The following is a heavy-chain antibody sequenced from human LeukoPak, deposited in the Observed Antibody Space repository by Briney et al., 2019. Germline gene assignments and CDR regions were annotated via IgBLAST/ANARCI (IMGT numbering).Heavy chain of an antibody. D-gene: IGHD4-17*01. CDR3: ARPMGSGDYEIAGTFDI. V-gene: IGHV1-18*01. CDR1: GHTFTSYG. CDR2: ISAYNGNT. Sequence: ASVKVPCKASGHTFTSYGISWVRQAPGQGLEWMGWISAYNGNTNYAQKLQGRVTMTTDTSTSTAYMELRSLRSDDTAVYCCARPMGSGDYEIAGTFDIWGQGTMVTVSS. J-gene: IGHJ3*02.